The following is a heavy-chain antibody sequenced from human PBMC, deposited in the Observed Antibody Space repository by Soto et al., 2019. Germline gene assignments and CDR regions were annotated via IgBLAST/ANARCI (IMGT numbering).Heavy chain of an antibody. V-gene: IGHV4-34*01. J-gene: IGHJ4*02. CDR2: INHSGST. CDR1: GGSFSGYY. D-gene: IGHD2-8*02. CDR3: ARDKITGLFDY. Sequence: PWEILSLTCAVYGGSFSGYYLTWIRQHPGTGLKRIGEINHSGSTNYNPSLKSRVTISVDTSKNQFSLKLTSVTAADTAVYYCARDKITGLFDYWGQGTLVTVSS.